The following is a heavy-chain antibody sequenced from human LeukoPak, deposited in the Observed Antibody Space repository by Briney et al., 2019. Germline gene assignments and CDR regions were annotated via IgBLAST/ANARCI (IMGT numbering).Heavy chain of an antibody. J-gene: IGHJ4*02. V-gene: IGHV4-39*07. CDR3: ARDGYYDSSGYYGHDY. CDR2: FNHSGST. Sequence: SETLSLTCIVSGGSISNSSYSWAWIRQPPGKGLEWIGEFNHSGSTNYNPSLKSRVTISVDTSKNQFSLKLSSVTAADTAVYYCARDGYYDSSGYYGHDYWGQGTLVTVSS. D-gene: IGHD3-22*01. CDR1: GGSISNSSYS.